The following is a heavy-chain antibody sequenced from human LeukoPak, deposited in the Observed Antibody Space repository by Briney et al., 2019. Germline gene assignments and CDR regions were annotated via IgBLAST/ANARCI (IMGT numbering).Heavy chain of an antibody. J-gene: IGHJ5*02. CDR1: GFTFSNNG. CDR2: IRYDGSHDGSNK. CDR3: ARAPRLDDNWFDP. D-gene: IGHD1-1*01. Sequence: GGSLRLSCSASGFTFSNNGMHWVRQAPGKGLQWVAFIRYDGSHDGSNKYYADSVKGRFTISRDNAKNSLYLQMDYLRVEDTAVYYCARAPRLDDNWFDPWGQGTLVTVSS. V-gene: IGHV3-30*02.